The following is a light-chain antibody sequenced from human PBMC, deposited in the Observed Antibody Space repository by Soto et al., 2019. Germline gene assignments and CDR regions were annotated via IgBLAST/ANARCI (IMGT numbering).Light chain of an antibody. Sequence: QSALTQPASVSGSPGQSITISCTGTSNDVGGYNYVSWYQQYPDKAPTLIIYDVSNRPSGVSTRFSGSKSGNRASLTISGLQAEDEADYYCSSYTTTTTPGVFGTGTKVTVL. V-gene: IGLV2-14*01. CDR1: SNDVGGYNY. CDR3: SSYTTTTTPGV. CDR2: DVS. J-gene: IGLJ1*01.